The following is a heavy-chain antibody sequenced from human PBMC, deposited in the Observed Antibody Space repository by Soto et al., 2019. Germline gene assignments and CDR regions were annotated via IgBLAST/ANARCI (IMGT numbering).Heavy chain of an antibody. CDR1: RFTFSDYS. D-gene: IGHD6-19*01. CDR2: ISGGGETI. CDR3: ARESPSSQWLPTRYFDY. J-gene: IGHJ4*02. V-gene: IGHV3-48*02. Sequence: GGSLRLSCAASRFTFSDYSMNWVRQAPGKGLEWVSYISGGGETIYYADSVRGRFTISRDNAKNSLFLQMNSLRDEDTAVYYCARESPSSQWLPTRYFDYWGQGTLVTVSS.